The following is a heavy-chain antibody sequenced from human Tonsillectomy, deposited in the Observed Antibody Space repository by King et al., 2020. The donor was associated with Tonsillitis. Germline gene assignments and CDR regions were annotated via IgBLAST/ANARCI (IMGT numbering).Heavy chain of an antibody. J-gene: IGHJ5*02. CDR3: ARGLVRGGWYPRVFDP. Sequence: VQLQESGPGLVKPSQTLSLTCTVSGGSISSGEYSWSWIRQPSGNGLEWIGYIYYSGSILYNPSLKRRVAISVDTSKNQFSLKLNSVTAADTAVYYCARGLVRGGWYPRVFDPWGQGSLVTVSS. CDR1: GGSISSGEYS. CDR2: IYYSGSI. V-gene: IGHV4-30-4*07. D-gene: IGHD6-19*01.